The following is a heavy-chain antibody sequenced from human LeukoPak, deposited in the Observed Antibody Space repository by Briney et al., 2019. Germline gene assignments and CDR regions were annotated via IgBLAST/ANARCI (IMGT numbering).Heavy chain of an antibody. Sequence: PGGSLRLSCAASGFTVSSNYMSWVRQAPGKGLEWASIIYSSRGTNYADSVKGRFTISRDNSKNTLYLQMNSLRAEDTAMYYCARRGYYYDSSGYYLGGFDYWGQGTLVTVSS. CDR2: IYSSRGT. D-gene: IGHD3-22*01. J-gene: IGHJ4*02. CDR1: GFTVSSNY. CDR3: ARRGYYYDSSGYYLGGFDY. V-gene: IGHV3-66*01.